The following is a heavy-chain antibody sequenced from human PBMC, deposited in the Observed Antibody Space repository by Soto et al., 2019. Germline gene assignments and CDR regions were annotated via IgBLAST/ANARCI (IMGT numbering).Heavy chain of an antibody. J-gene: IGHJ3*02. CDR1: GYTFTSYY. D-gene: IGHD3-3*01. V-gene: IGHV1-46*01. CDR3: ARERNYDFWSGYYTPSDAFDI. Sequence: GESLKISCKASGYTFTSYYMHWVRQAPGQGLEWMGIINPSGGSTSYAQKFQGRVTMTRDTSTSTVYMELSSLRSEDTAVYYCARERNYDFWSGYYTPSDAFDIWGQGTMVTVSS. CDR2: INPSGGST.